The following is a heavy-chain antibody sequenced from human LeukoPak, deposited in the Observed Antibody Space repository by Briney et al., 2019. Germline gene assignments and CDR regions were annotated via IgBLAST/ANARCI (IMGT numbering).Heavy chain of an antibody. CDR3: ARDYQSYFEL. V-gene: IGHV4-59*01. Sequence: SETLSLTCTVSGGSISNYYWSWIRQPPGKGLGWIGYIYYSGSTNYNPPLKSRVTISVDTSKNQFSLKLSSVTAADTAVYYCARDYQSYFELWGRGTLVTVSS. J-gene: IGHJ2*01. CDR1: GGSISNYY. CDR2: IYYSGST. D-gene: IGHD2-2*01.